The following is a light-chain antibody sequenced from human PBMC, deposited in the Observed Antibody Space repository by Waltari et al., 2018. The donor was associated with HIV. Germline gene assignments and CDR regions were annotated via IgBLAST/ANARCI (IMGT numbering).Light chain of an antibody. V-gene: IGKV3-20*01. Sequence: DIVLTQSPGTLSLSPGERAPLSCRASQSVSSYLAWYQQKPGQAPRLLIYGASTRATGIPDRFSGGGSGTDFTLTISRLEPEDLAVYYCQRYGSSLLTFGGGTKVEI. CDR3: QRYGSSLLT. CDR2: GAS. CDR1: QSVSSY. J-gene: IGKJ4*01.